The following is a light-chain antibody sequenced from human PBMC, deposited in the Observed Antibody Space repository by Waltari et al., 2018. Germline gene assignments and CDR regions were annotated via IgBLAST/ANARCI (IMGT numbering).Light chain of an antibody. J-gene: IGLJ3*02. Sequence: QAGLTQPPSVSTDLGQTVTLTCTGGSDNVGNQGAAWRQQRPGHPPNLLSHRHVKRPSGISERFSSSRSGNIASRTITALQPDDEADYVCSAWDNSLNIWMFGGGTKLTVL. CDR2: RHV. CDR3: SAWDNSLNIWM. V-gene: IGLV10-54*04. CDR1: SDNVGNQG.